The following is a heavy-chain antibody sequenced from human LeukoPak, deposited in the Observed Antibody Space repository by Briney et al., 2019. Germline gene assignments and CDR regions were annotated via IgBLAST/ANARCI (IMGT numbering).Heavy chain of an antibody. CDR1: GGSISSYY. D-gene: IGHD3-10*01. J-gene: IGHJ3*02. Sequence: PSETLSLTCTVSGGSISSYYWSWIRQPPGKGLEWIGYIYYSGSTSYNPSLKSRVTISVDTSKNQFSLKLSSVTAADTAVYYCARGTYYYDSWGQGTMVTVPS. CDR2: IYYSGST. CDR3: ARGTYYYDS. V-gene: IGHV4-59*01.